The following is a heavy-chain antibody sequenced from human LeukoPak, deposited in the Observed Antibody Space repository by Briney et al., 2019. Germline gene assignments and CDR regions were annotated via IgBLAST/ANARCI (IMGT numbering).Heavy chain of an antibody. J-gene: IGHJ4*02. CDR2: ISGSGGST. CDR3: AKYCSGGSCYWRSTWIDY. CDR1: GFTFSSYA. V-gene: IGHV3-23*01. D-gene: IGHD2-15*01. Sequence: GGSLRLYCAASGFTFSSYAMSWVRQAPGKGLEWVSAISGSGGSTYYADSVKGRFTISRDNSKNTLYLQMNSLRAEDTAVYYCAKYCSGGSCYWRSTWIDYWGQGTLVTVSS.